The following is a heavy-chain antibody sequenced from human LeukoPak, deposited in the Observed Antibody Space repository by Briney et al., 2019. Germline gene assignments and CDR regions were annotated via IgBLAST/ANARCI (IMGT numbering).Heavy chain of an antibody. J-gene: IGHJ5*01. V-gene: IGHV3-23*01. CDR1: GFSFNNYA. Sequence: GGSLRLSCAASGFSFNNYAMTWVRQAPGKGLEWVSAISADSNRADYADSVKGRFTISRDNSKNTLYLQVDSLRVEDTAVYYCARINPSVSALIRTPPDSWGQGTLVTVSS. CDR2: ISADSNRA. D-gene: IGHD3-10*01. CDR3: ARINPSVSALIRTPPDS.